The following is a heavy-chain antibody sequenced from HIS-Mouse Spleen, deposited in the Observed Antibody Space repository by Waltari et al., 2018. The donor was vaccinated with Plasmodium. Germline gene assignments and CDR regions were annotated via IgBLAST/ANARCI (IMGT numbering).Heavy chain of an antibody. J-gene: IGHJ4*02. V-gene: IGHV4-39*01. D-gene: IGHD1-26*01. CDR1: GGSLSSSSYY. CDR2: IYYSGST. CDR3: ARRGGSYYYFDY. Sequence: QLQLQESGPGLVKPSETLSLPCTVPGGSLSSSSYYWGWIRQPPGKGLEWIGSIYYSGSTYYNPSLKSRVTISVDTSKNQFSLKLSSVTAADTAVYYCARRGGSYYYFDYWGQGTLVTVSS.